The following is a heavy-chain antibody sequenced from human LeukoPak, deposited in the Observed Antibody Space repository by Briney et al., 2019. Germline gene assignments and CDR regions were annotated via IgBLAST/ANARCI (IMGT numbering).Heavy chain of an antibody. J-gene: IGHJ4*02. CDR1: GYTFTGYF. D-gene: IGHD3-22*01. Sequence: GASVKVSCKASGYTFTGYFMHWVRQAPGQGPEWMGWIYPNSGGTNYAQKFQGRVIMTRDTSISTAYMELSRLRSDDTAVYYCARVSGYYYFDYWGQGTLVTVSS. CDR2: IYPNSGGT. CDR3: ARVSGYYYFDY. V-gene: IGHV1-2*02.